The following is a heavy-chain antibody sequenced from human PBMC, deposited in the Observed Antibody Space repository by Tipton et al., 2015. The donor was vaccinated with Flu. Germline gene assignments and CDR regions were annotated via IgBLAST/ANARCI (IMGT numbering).Heavy chain of an antibody. J-gene: IGHJ5*02. V-gene: IGHV4-38-2*02. Sequence: TLSLTCTVSGYSISSGYYWGWIRQPPGKGLEWIGSFYHVGDTYYNPSLKSRVTISVDMSKNQFSLKLRSVTAADTAVYYCARDGAARGWFDPWGQGTLVPSPQ. D-gene: IGHD6-6*01. CDR3: ARDGAARGWFDP. CDR1: GYSISSGYY. CDR2: FYHVGDT.